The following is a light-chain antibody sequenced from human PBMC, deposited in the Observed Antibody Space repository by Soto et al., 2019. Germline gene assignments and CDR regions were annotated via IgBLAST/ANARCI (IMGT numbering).Light chain of an antibody. V-gene: IGKV3-20*01. Sequence: EIVLTQSPGTLPLSPGERATLSCRASQSVSTNLAWYRQTRGQAPRLLIYGASTRATDTPDRFTGSGSGTDFNLTISRVEPTDFAVYYCQQYGSSFATFGQGTKVDIK. CDR3: QQYGSSFAT. J-gene: IGKJ1*01. CDR1: QSVSTN. CDR2: GAS.